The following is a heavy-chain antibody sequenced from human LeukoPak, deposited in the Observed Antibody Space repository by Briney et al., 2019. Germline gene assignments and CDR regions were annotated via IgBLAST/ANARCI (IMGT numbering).Heavy chain of an antibody. D-gene: IGHD5-12*01. J-gene: IGHJ6*03. CDR3: ARERRVATGSLYYYYYYMDV. V-gene: IGHV1-2*02. Sequence: GASVKVSCKASRYTFTGYYMHWVRQAPGQGLEWMGWINPNSGVTDYAQNFQGRVTMTRDTSISTAYVELSRLRSDDTAVYYCARERRVATGSLYYYYYYMDVWGKGTTVTVSS. CDR1: RYTFTGYY. CDR2: INPNSGVT.